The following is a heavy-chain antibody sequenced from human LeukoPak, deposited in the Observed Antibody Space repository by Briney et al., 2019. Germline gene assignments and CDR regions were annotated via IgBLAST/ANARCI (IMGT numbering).Heavy chain of an antibody. CDR2: IIPIFGTA. CDR3: ASHIDDYYDSSGYYGYAFDI. CDR1: GGTFSSYA. D-gene: IGHD3-22*01. Sequence: GASVKVSCKASGGTFSSYAISGVRQAPGQGLEWMGGIIPIFGTANYAQKFQGRVTITADESTSTAYMELSSLRSEDTAVYYCASHIDDYYDSSGYYGYAFDIWGQGTMVTVSS. V-gene: IGHV1-69*13. J-gene: IGHJ3*02.